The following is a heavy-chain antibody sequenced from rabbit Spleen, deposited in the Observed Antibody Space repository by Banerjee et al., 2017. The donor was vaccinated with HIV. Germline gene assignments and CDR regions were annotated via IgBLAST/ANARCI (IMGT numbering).Heavy chain of an antibody. CDR3: SRPVNGAYLFAAGL. Sequence: QSLEESGGDLVKPGASLTLTCTASGFSFSSSYHMCWVRQAPGKGLEWIACIYTASSGSTYYASWAKGRFTISKTSTTVTLRMTSLTVADTTTYFCSRPVNGAYLFAAGLWGPGTLVTVS. CDR2: IYTASSGST. V-gene: IGHV1S40*01. CDR1: GFSFSSSYH. J-gene: IGHJ4*01. D-gene: IGHD2-1*01.